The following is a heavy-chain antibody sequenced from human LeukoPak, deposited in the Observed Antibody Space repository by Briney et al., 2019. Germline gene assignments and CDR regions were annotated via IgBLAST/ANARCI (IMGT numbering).Heavy chain of an antibody. CDR1: GFTFSSYA. J-gene: IGHJ6*02. V-gene: IGHV3-23*01. D-gene: IGHD2-15*01. CDR3: AREKVVASQYYYYGMDV. CDR2: ISGTGDTI. Sequence: GGSLRLSCAASGFTFSSYAMNWVRQAPGKGLEWVSGISGTGDTIHYADSVKGRFTISRDNTRNTLSLEMNNLRAEDTAIYYCAREKVVASQYYYYGMDVWGQGTTVTVSS.